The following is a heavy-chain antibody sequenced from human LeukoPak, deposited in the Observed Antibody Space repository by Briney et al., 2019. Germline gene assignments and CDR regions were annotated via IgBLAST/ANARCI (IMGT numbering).Heavy chain of an antibody. Sequence: GGSLRLSCVASGFTFSNAWMSWVRRAPGKGLEWVGRIKSKTDGGTTDYAAPVKGRFTIARDDSKNTLHLQMNSLKTEDTAVYYCTSSYSSGWYGPFDSWGQGTLVTVSP. J-gene: IGHJ4*02. CDR1: GFTFSNAW. CDR2: IKSKTDGGTT. CDR3: TSSYSSGWYGPFDS. D-gene: IGHD6-19*01. V-gene: IGHV3-15*01.